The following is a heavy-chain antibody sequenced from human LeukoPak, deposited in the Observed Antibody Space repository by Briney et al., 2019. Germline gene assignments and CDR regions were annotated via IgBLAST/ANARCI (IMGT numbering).Heavy chain of an antibody. J-gene: IGHJ4*02. D-gene: IGHD3-10*01. CDR1: GFPFSSYG. V-gene: IGHV3-48*01. CDR2: ISSSSSTI. CDR3: ARDRFGEAIDY. Sequence: PGRSLRLSCTASGFPFSSYGMHWVRQAPGKGLVWVSYISSSSSTIYYADSVKGRFTISRDNAKNSLYLQMNSLRAEDTAVYYCARDRFGEAIDYWGQGTLVTVSS.